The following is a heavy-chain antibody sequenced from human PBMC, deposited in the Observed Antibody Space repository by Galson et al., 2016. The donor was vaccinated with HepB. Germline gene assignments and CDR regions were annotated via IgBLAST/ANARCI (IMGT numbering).Heavy chain of an antibody. CDR3: ARAYYFGSSGYYFDY. V-gene: IGHV5-51*01. Sequence: QSGAEVKKPGESLKISCLNSGYHFSKFWIGWVRQEPGKGLEWMGIIYPDDSDTRYSPSFAGQVTISADRYTSTVYLQWSSLKASDTAMYFCARAYYFGSSGYYFDYWGLGTLVTVSS. CDR2: IYPDDSDT. D-gene: IGHD3-22*01. J-gene: IGHJ4*02. CDR1: GYHFSKFW.